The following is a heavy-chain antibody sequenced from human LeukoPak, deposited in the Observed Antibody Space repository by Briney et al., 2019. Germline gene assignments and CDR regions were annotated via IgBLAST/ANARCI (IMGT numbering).Heavy chain of an antibody. Sequence: WASVKVSCKASGYTYTSYGISWVRQAPGQGLEWMGWISAYNGNTNYAQKLQGRVPMTTDTSTSTAYMELRSLRSDDTAVYYCARDVLLWFGELSRGVYFDYWGQGTLVTVSS. CDR1: GYTYTSYG. J-gene: IGHJ4*02. CDR2: ISAYNGNT. V-gene: IGHV1-18*04. CDR3: ARDVLLWFGELSRGVYFDY. D-gene: IGHD3-10*01.